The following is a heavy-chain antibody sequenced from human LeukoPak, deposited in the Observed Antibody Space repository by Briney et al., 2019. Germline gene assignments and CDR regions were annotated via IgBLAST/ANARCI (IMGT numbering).Heavy chain of an antibody. J-gene: IGHJ6*03. CDR3: ARSPIGEFPYYYYMDV. CDR2: VYYTGDT. Sequence: SETLSLTCTVSGGSISSSSYFWDWIRQPPGKGLEWIGNVYYTGDTHYNPSLESRVTISVDRSKNQFSLKLSSVTAADTAVYYCARSPIGEFPYYYYMDVWGKGTTVTVSS. CDR1: GGSISSSSYF. D-gene: IGHD3-10*01. V-gene: IGHV4-39*07.